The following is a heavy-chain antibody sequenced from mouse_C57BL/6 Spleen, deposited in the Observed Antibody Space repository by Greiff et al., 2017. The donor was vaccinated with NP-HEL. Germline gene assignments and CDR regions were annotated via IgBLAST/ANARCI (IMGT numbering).Heavy chain of an antibody. V-gene: IGHV5-9*01. D-gene: IGHD2-12*01. CDR1: GFIFSSYT. Sequence: EVKLVESGGGLVKPGGSLKLSCAASGFIFSSYTMSWVRQTPEKRLEWVATISGGGGNTYYPDSVKGRFTISRDNAKNTLYLQMSSLRSEDTALYYCARQPYSDAWFAYWGQGTLVTVSA. J-gene: IGHJ3*01. CDR2: ISGGGGNT. CDR3: ARQPYSDAWFAY.